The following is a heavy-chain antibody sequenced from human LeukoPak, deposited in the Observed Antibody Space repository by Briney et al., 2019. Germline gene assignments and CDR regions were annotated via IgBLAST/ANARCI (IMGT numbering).Heavy chain of an antibody. CDR3: AKDRVAATSQLFDY. J-gene: IGHJ4*02. CDR2: ISWNSGSI. CDR1: GFTFGDYG. Sequence: GGSLRLSCAASGFTFGDYGMHWVRQAPGKGLEWVSGISWNSGSIGYADSVKGRFTISRDNAKNSLYLQMNSLRAEDTALYYCAKDRVAATSQLFDYWGQGTLVTVSS. V-gene: IGHV3-9*01. D-gene: IGHD2-15*01.